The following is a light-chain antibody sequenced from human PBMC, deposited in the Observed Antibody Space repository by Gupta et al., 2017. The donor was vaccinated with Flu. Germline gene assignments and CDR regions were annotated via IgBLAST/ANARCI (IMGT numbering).Light chain of an antibody. V-gene: IGKV1-39*01. Sequence: SVGDRVTITCRASQSIVTYLHWYQQRPGKAPNLLISGASTLQSGVPSRFSGSGSGTDFSLTISSLQPEDFATYYCQQSYSFPFTFGGGTKV. CDR3: QQSYSFPFT. J-gene: IGKJ4*01. CDR1: QSIVTY. CDR2: GAS.